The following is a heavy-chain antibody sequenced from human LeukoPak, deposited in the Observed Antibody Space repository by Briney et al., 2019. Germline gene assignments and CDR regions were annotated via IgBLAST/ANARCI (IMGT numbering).Heavy chain of an antibody. CDR1: GGSISSSSYY. V-gene: IGHV4-39*07. J-gene: IGHJ5*02. CDR3: ARASDFWSGYSPLGWFDP. D-gene: IGHD3-3*01. CDR2: IYYSGST. Sequence: SETLSLTCTVSGGSISSSSYYWGWIRHPPGKGLEWIGSIYYSGSTYYNPSLKSRVTISVDTSKNQFSLKLSSVTAADTAVYYCARASDFWSGYSPLGWFDPWGQGTLVTVSS.